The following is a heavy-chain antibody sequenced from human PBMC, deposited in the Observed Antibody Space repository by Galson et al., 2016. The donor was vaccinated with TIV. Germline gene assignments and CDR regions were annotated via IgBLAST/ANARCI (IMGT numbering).Heavy chain of an antibody. J-gene: IGHJ6*02. CDR1: GGTFSSFV. D-gene: IGHD5-18*01. CDR3: AKCRNTAMDTYYYYYGLDV. Sequence: SVKVSCKASGGTFSSFVVTWVRQAPGHGLEWMGGIIPLFGEAHYAQKFQGRVTISADESTSTVYMELRSLRSGDTAVYYCAKCRNTAMDTYYYYYGLDVWGQGTTVTVSS. CDR2: IIPLFGEA. V-gene: IGHV1-69*13.